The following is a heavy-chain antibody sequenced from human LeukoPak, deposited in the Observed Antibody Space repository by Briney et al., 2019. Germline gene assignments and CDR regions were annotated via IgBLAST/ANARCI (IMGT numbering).Heavy chain of an antibody. V-gene: IGHV1-2*04. CDR2: INPNSGGT. D-gene: IGHD4-23*01. J-gene: IGHJ3*02. CDR1: GYTFTGYY. CDR3: ARFVGYGGNSSMSAFDI. Sequence: GASVKVSCKASGYTFTGYYMHWVRQAPGQGLEWMGWINPNSGGTNYAQKFQGWVTMTRDTSISTAYMELSRLRSDDTAVYYCARFVGYGGNSSMSAFDIWGQGTMVTVSS.